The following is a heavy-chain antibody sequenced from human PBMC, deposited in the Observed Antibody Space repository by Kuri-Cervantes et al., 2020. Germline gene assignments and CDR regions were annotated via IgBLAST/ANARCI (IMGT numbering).Heavy chain of an antibody. CDR2: MNPNSGNT. V-gene: IGHV1-8*02. Sequence: ASVKVSCKASGYTFTGYYMHWVRQAPGQGLEWMGWMNPNSGNTGYAQKFQGRVTMTRNTSISTAYMELSSLRSEDTAVYYCARAPRTGYSSSWYRDYYYYGMDVWGQGTTVTVSS. CDR1: GYTFTGYY. D-gene: IGHD6-13*01. CDR3: ARAPRTGYSSSWYRDYYYYGMDV. J-gene: IGHJ6*02.